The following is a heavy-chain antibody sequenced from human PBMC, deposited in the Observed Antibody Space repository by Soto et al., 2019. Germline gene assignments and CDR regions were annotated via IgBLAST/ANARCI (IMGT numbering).Heavy chain of an antibody. D-gene: IGHD4-17*01. J-gene: IGHJ6*02. V-gene: IGHV1-69*01. Sequence: QVQLVQSGAEVKKPGSSVKVSCKASGGTFSSYVISWVRQAPGQGLEWMGGIIPIFGITKYAQTFKGRVTISPDESTSTAYMELSSLRAAGTALYYCGRQSTGTVNAIYYYFYAVALWGQATAVTVSS. CDR3: GRQSTGTVNAIYYYFYAVAL. CDR2: IIPIFGIT. CDR1: GGTFSSYV.